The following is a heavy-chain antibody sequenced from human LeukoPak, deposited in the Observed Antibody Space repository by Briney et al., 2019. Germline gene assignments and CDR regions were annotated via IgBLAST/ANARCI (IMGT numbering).Heavy chain of an antibody. CDR1: GGTLSSYG. D-gene: IGHD1-26*01. CDR3: ARLRADAGSGHNWFDP. CDR2: IIPIVNRA. V-gene: IGHV1-69*04. J-gene: IGHJ5*02. Sequence: SVKVSCKASGGTLSSYGIGWVRQAPGQGLEWMGRIIPIVNRANSAQRFQGRVTITADTSTNTVYMELSSLRSNDTAVYYCARLRADAGSGHNWFDPWGQGSLVTVSS.